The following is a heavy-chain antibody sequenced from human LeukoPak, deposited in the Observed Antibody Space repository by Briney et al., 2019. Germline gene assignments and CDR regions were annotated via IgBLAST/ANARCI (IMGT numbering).Heavy chain of an antibody. CDR3: ARDRDSSGLYGGADL. CDR2: ISSTNGHT. D-gene: IGHD6-19*01. Sequence: GGPLRLSCAASGFSFSFSNMNCVRQAPGKGLEWVSYISSTNGHTYYADSVNGRFTISRDTATNSLYLQMNSLRVEDTAIYFCARDRDSSGLYGGADLWGQGVLVTVSA. CDR1: GFSFSFSN. J-gene: IGHJ5*02. V-gene: IGHV3-21*03.